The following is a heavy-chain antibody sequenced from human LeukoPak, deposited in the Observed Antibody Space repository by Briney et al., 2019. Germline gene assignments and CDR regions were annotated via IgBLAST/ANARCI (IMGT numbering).Heavy chain of an antibody. CDR2: IDRDGSRI. V-gene: IGHV3-74*01. CDR3: VRGNDYGGPHY. Sequence: GGSLRLSCAVSGFTFSSYWMHWVRQAPGKGLVWVSRIDRDGSRINYADSVKGRFTIPRDNGKNTLFLQMNSLRAEDAAVYYCVRGNDYGGPHYWGQGTLVTVSS. J-gene: IGHJ4*02. CDR1: GFTFSSYW. D-gene: IGHD4-23*01.